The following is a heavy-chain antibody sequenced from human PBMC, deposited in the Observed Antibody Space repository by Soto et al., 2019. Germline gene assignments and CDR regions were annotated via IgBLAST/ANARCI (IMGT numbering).Heavy chain of an antibody. D-gene: IGHD2-15*01. CDR1: GGTFSSYT. Sequence: QAQLVQSGAEVKKPGSSVKVSCKASGGTFSSYTISWVRQAPGQGLEWMGRIIPILGIANYAQKFQGRVTITADKSTSTAYMELSSLRSEDTAVYYCAVVVVVAATDAFDIWGQGTMVTVSS. CDR3: AVVVVVAATDAFDI. CDR2: IIPILGIA. J-gene: IGHJ3*02. V-gene: IGHV1-69*02.